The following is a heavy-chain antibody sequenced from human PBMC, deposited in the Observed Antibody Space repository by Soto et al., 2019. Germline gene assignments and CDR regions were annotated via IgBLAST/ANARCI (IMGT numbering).Heavy chain of an antibody. CDR3: ATVSTVRGPNWFDP. Sequence: QVQLQESGPGLVKPSQTLSLSCTVSGGSVSSGGYYWSWIRQLPGKGLEWIAYIYYGGNTYYNPSLKSRVTTSVDTSKNQFFLNLSSVTAADTAVYYCATVSTVRGPNWFDPWGQGTLVTVSS. J-gene: IGHJ5*02. CDR2: IYYGGNT. CDR1: GGSVSSGGYY. D-gene: IGHD3-10*01. V-gene: IGHV4-31*03.